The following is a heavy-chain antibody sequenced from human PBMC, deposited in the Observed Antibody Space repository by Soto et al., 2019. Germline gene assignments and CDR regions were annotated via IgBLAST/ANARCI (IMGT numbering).Heavy chain of an antibody. D-gene: IGHD2-15*01. CDR2: ISGSGGSK. CDR3: VKDLNRTPKTPRTENWFDP. CDR1: GFTFSSYA. J-gene: IGHJ5*02. V-gene: IGHV3-23*01. Sequence: GGSLRLSCAASGFTFSSYAMSWVRQAPRKGLEWVSAISGSGGSKYYADSGKGRFTISRDNSKTTLYLQMNSLRAEDTAVYYCVKDLNRTPKTPRTENWFDPWGQGTLVTVSS.